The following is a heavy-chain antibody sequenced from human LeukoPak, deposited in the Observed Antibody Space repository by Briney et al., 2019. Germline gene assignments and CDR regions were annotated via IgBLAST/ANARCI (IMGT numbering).Heavy chain of an antibody. J-gene: IGHJ5*02. Sequence: PSETLSLTCAVYGGSFSGYYWSWIRQPPGKGLEWIGEINHSGSTNYNPSLRSRVTISVDTSKNQFSLKLSSVTAADTAVYYCAREKLACSSTSCYRAPNWFDPWGQGTLVTVSS. CDR1: GGSFSGYY. V-gene: IGHV4-34*01. CDR2: INHSGST. CDR3: AREKLACSSTSCYRAPNWFDP. D-gene: IGHD2-2*01.